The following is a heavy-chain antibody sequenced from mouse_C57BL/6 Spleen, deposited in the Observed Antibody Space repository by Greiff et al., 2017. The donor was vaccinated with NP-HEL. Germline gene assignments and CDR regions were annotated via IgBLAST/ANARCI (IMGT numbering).Heavy chain of an antibody. CDR2: INYDGSST. D-gene: IGHD2-3*01. CDR1: GFTFSDYY. Sequence: EVKLEESEGGLVQPGSSMKLSCTASGFTFSDYYMAWVRQVPEKGLEWVANINYDGSSTYYLDSLKSRFIISRDNAKNILYLQMSSLKSEDTATYYCAREGYYAYFDVWGTGTTVTVSS. V-gene: IGHV5-16*01. J-gene: IGHJ1*03. CDR3: AREGYYAYFDV.